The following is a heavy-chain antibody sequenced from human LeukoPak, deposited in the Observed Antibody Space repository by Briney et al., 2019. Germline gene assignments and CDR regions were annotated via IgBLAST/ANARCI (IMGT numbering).Heavy chain of an antibody. Sequence: ASVKVSCKASGYAFTSYGISWVRQAPGQGLEWMGWISAYNGNTNYAQKLQGRVTMTTDTSTSTAYMELRSLRSDDTAVYYCARDQFLLQPRYKAFDYWGQGTLVTVSS. J-gene: IGHJ4*02. D-gene: IGHD5-24*01. CDR3: ARDQFLLQPRYKAFDY. CDR2: ISAYNGNT. CDR1: GYAFTSYG. V-gene: IGHV1-18*01.